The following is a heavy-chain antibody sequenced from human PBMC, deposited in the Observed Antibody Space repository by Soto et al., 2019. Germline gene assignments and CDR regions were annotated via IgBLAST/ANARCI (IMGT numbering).Heavy chain of an antibody. CDR1: GFSLSTSGVG. D-gene: IGHD3-10*01. CDR2: IYWDDDK. Sequence: QITLKESGPTLVKPTQTLTLTCTFSGFSLSTSGVGVGWIRQPPGKALEWLALIYWDDDKRYSPSRKSRLTITKDTSKNQVVLTKTNMDPVDTATYYCAHSGYYYGSGSYGYWGQGTLVTVSS. CDR3: AHSGYYYGSGSYGY. J-gene: IGHJ4*02. V-gene: IGHV2-5*02.